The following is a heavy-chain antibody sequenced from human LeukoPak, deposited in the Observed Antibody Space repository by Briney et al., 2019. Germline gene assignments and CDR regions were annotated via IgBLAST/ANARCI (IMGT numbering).Heavy chain of an antibody. V-gene: IGHV3-74*01. CDR3: ARDPPIHPNYDILTGYYI. CDR2: INSDGSST. Sequence: PGGSLRLSCAASGFTFSSYWMHWVRQAPGKGLVWVSRINSDGSSTSYADSVKGRFTISRDNSKNTLYLQMNSLRAEDTAVYYCARDPPIHPNYDILTGYYIWGQGTLVTVSS. J-gene: IGHJ4*02. D-gene: IGHD3-9*01. CDR1: GFTFSSYW.